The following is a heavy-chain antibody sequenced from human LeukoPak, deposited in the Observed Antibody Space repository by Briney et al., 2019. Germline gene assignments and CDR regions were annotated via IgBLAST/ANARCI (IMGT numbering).Heavy chain of an antibody. Sequence: GGSLRLSCAASGFTFSSYSMSWVRQAPGKGLEWVSAISGSGGSTYYADSVKGRFTISRDNSKNTLYLQMNSLRAEDTAVYYCAKDPLGSGWPSFDYWGQGTLVTVSS. CDR1: GFTFSSYS. J-gene: IGHJ4*02. V-gene: IGHV3-23*01. CDR2: ISGSGGST. CDR3: AKDPLGSGWPSFDY. D-gene: IGHD6-19*01.